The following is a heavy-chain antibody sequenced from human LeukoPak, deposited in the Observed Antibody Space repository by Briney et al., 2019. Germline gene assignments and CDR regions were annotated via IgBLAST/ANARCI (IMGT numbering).Heavy chain of an antibody. CDR2: IYPADSDT. CDR1: GYSFTSFW. V-gene: IGHV5-51*01. Sequence: GESLKISCKGSGYSFTSFWIGWVRQMPGKGLEWMGVIYPADSDTRYSPSFRGQVTISADKSISTAYLQWSSLKASDTAMYYCARTYSSAHAFDTWGQGTMVTVSS. D-gene: IGHD3-22*01. CDR3: ARTYSSAHAFDT. J-gene: IGHJ3*02.